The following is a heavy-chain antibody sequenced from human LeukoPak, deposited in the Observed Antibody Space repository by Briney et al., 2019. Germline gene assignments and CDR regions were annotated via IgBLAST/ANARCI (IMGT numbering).Heavy chain of an antibody. CDR3: ARDGVVVAAAMEGLVGYYGMDV. Sequence: SVKVSCKASGGTFSSYAISWVRQAPGQGLEWMGGIIPIFGTANYAQKFQGRVTITADESTSTAYMELSSLRSEDTAVYYCARDGVVVAAAMEGLVGYYGMDVWGQGTTVTVSS. CDR1: GGTFSSYA. V-gene: IGHV1-69*13. D-gene: IGHD2-2*01. CDR2: IIPIFGTA. J-gene: IGHJ6*02.